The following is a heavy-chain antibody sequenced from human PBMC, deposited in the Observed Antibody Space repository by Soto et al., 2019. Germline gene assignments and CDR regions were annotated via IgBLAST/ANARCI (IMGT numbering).Heavy chain of an antibody. Sequence: EVELVESGGGLVQPGGSLRLSCAASGFSFSTYWMHWVRQAPGKGLVWVSRINSDGSRINYVDSVKGRFTVSRDNAKNTVYLQMNRLRADDTAVYYCARVATGSYNWFDPWGQGTLVTVSS. CDR2: INSDGSRI. V-gene: IGHV3-74*01. CDR3: ARVATGSYNWFDP. J-gene: IGHJ5*02. D-gene: IGHD1-26*01. CDR1: GFSFSTYW.